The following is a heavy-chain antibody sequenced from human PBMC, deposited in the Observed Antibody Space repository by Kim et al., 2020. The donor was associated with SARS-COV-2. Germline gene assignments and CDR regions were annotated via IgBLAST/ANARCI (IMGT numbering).Heavy chain of an antibody. Sequence: GGSLRPPCSASGFSFSTYSMNWVRQAPGKGLEWVAYISSSSGNRYYADSVKGRFTISRDSAKNSLFLQMNSLRDEDTAVYYCARVRTVGATYYYGLDVWG. CDR3: ARVRTVGATYYYGLDV. V-gene: IGHV3-48*02. J-gene: IGHJ6*01. D-gene: IGHD1-26*01. CDR1: GFSFSTYS. CDR2: ISSSSGNR.